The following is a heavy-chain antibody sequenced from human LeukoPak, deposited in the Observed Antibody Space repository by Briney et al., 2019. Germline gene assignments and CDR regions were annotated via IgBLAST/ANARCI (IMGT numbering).Heavy chain of an antibody. V-gene: IGHV3-15*01. D-gene: IGHD1-1*01. CDR2: IKSKTDGGTT. CDR1: GFTFSSYA. Sequence: GGSLRLSCAASGFTFSSYAMSWVRQAPGKGLEWVGRIKSKTDGGTTDYAAPVKGRFTISRDDSKNTLFLQMNSLKTEDTAVYYCTTATGSSDYWGQGTLVTVSS. CDR3: TTATGSSDY. J-gene: IGHJ4*02.